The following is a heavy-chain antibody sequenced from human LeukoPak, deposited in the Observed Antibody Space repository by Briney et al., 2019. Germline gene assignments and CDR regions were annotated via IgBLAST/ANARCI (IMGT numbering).Heavy chain of an antibody. V-gene: IGHV4-34*01. D-gene: IGHD5-18*01. J-gene: IGHJ4*02. CDR3: ARGGGPYSYIDY. CDR1: GGSFSGYY. CDR2: INHSGST. Sequence: SETLSLTCAVYGGSFSGYYWSWIRQPPGKGLEWIGEINHSGSTNYNPSLKSRVTISVDTSKNQFSLKLNSVTAADTAVYYCARGGGPYSYIDYWGQGTLVTVSS.